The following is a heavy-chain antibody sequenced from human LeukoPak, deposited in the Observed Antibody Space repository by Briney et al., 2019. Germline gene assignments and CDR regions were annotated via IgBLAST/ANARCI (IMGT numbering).Heavy chain of an antibody. V-gene: IGHV3-48*04. CDR2: ISSDNSII. Sequence: PGGSLRLSCAASGFTFSSYGMNWVRQAPGKGLEWISYISSDNSIIYYADSVKGRFTISRDNAKNSLYLQMNSLRAEDTALYYCAKDRYGSGSYPSNFDYWGQGTLVTVSS. CDR3: AKDRYGSGSYPSNFDY. J-gene: IGHJ4*02. CDR1: GFTFSSYG. D-gene: IGHD3-10*01.